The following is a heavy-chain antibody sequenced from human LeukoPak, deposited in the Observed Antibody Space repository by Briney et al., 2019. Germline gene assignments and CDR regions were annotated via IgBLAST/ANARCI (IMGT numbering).Heavy chain of an antibody. CDR1: GFTFSNYA. J-gene: IGHJ6*03. CDR2: ISGSGGST. V-gene: IGHV3-23*01. CDR3: AREVNYYYMDV. Sequence: GGSLRLSCAASGFTFSNYAMSWVRQAPGKGLEWVSAISGSGGSTYYADSVKGRFTISRDNAKNSLYLQMNSLRAEDTAVYYCAREVNYYYMDVWGKGTTVTISS.